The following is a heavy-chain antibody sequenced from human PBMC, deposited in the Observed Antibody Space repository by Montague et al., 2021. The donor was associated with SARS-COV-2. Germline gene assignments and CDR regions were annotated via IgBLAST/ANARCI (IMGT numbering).Heavy chain of an antibody. Sequence: SETLSLTCTVSGGSISSSSYYWGWLRQPPGKGLEWIRSIYYSGSTYYNPSLKSRVTISVDTSKNQFSLKLSSVTAADTAVYYCAREGGWLSRGAYYFDYWGQGTLVTVSS. V-gene: IGHV4-39*07. CDR3: AREGGWLSRGAYYFDY. CDR2: IYYSGST. D-gene: IGHD3-22*01. J-gene: IGHJ4*02. CDR1: GGSISSSSYY.